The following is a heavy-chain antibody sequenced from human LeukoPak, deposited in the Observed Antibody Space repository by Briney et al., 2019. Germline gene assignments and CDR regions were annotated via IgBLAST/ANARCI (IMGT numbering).Heavy chain of an antibody. V-gene: IGHV1-2*02. Sequence: GASVKVSCKASGYTFTGYYMHWLRQAPGQGPEWMGWINPNSGGTNYAQKFQGRVTMTRDTSISTAYMELSRLRSDDTAVYYCAREVITMVRGVPGYWGQGTLVTVSS. CDR2: INPNSGGT. J-gene: IGHJ4*02. CDR1: GYTFTGYY. CDR3: AREVITMVRGVPGY. D-gene: IGHD3-10*01.